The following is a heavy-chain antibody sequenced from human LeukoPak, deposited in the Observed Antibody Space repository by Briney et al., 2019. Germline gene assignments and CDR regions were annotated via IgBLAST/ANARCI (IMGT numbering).Heavy chain of an antibody. CDR1: GFTFDDYA. J-gene: IGHJ4*02. Sequence: PGGSLRLSCAASGFTFDDYAMHWVRQAPGRGLEWVSGISWNSGSIGYADSVKGRFTISRDNAKNSLYLQMNSLRAEDTALYYCAKAYYDSSGYYTPWDYWGQGTLVTVSS. CDR3: AKAYYDSSGYYTPWDY. CDR2: ISWNSGSI. V-gene: IGHV3-9*01. D-gene: IGHD3-22*01.